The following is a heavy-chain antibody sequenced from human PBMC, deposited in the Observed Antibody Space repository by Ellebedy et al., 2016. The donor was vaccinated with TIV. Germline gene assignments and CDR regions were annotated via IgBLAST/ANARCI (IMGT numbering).Heavy chain of an antibody. J-gene: IGHJ4*02. D-gene: IGHD5-12*01. V-gene: IGHV4-59*01. CDR1: SGSISGYY. CDR3: ARVRGYSGYDLDY. Sequence: MPSETLSLTCTVSSGSISGYYWSWFRQPPGKGLEWIGYIYYSGSTNYNPSLKSRVTISVDTSKNQFSLKLSSVTAADTAVYYCARVRGYSGYDLDYWGQGTLVTVSS. CDR2: IYYSGST.